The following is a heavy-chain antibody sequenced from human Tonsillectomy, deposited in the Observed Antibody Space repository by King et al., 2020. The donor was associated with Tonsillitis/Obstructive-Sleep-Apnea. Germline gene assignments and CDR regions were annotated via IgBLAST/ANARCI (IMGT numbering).Heavy chain of an antibody. J-gene: IGHJ5*02. Sequence: QLQESGPGLVKPSETLSLTCTVSGGSITSYYWSWIRQPAGKGLEWIGLISSTGSTNYNPALKSRVTMSVDTSRNQFSLKLSSVTAAEPAVYFCARDLDTAPYNWFDPWGQGTLVTVSS. CDR2: ISSTGST. CDR1: GGSITSYY. V-gene: IGHV4-4*07. CDR3: ARDLDTAPYNWFDP. D-gene: IGHD5-18*01.